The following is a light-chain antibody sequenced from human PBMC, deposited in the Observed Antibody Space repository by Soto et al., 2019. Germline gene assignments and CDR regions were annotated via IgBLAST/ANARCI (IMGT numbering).Light chain of an antibody. Sequence: QSALTQPASVSGSPGQSITISCTGTSSDVGGYNYVSWYQQHPGKAPKLMIYDVSNRPSGASNRFSGSKSGNTASLTISGLQTEDEADYYCTSYTRSNTLVIFGGGTKVTVL. V-gene: IGLV2-14*03. CDR2: DVS. CDR1: SSDVGGYNY. J-gene: IGLJ2*01. CDR3: TSYTRSNTLVI.